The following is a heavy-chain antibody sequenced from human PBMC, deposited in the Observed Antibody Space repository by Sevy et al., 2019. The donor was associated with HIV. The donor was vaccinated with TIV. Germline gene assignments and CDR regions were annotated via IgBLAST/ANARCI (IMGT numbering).Heavy chain of an antibody. CDR1: SYTFSNYG. J-gene: IGHJ4*02. CDR2: ISGFNGNT. D-gene: IGHD6-13*01. Sequence: ASVKVSCKASSYTFSNYGITWVRQAPGQGLEWVGWISGFNGNTKYAQKFQGRVTVTTDTSTTTVYMELRSLRSDDTAVYYCARGYSSTYYGSVDYWCQGTLVTVSS. V-gene: IGHV1-18*01. CDR3: ARGYSSTYYGSVDY.